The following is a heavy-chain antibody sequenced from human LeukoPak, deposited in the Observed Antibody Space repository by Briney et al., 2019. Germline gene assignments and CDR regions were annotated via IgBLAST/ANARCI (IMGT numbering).Heavy chain of an antibody. Sequence: GGSLRLSCAASGFTFSSYAMSWVRQAPGKGLEWVSAISGSGGSTYYADSVKGRFTISRDNSKNTLYLQMNSLRAEDTAVYYCARGEDCDGFPPQYYFDYWGQGTLVTVSS. J-gene: IGHJ4*02. CDR2: ISGSGGST. D-gene: IGHD3-10*01. V-gene: IGHV3-23*01. CDR1: GFTFSSYA. CDR3: ARGEDCDGFPPQYYFDY.